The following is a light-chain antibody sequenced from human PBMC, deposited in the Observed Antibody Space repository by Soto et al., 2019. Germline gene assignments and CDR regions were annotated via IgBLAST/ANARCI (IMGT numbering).Light chain of an antibody. CDR3: CSYAGSSTPSV. Sequence: QSALTQPASVSGSPGQSITISCTGTSSDVGSYNLVSWYQQHPGKAPKLMIYEGSKRPSGVSNRFSGSKSGNMASLTISGLQAEDEADYYCCSYAGSSTPSVFGGGTKLTVL. CDR2: EGS. J-gene: IGLJ3*02. CDR1: SSDVGSYNL. V-gene: IGLV2-23*01.